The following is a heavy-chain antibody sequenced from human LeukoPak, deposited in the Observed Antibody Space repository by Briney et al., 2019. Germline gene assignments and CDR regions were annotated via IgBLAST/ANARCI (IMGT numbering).Heavy chain of an antibody. CDR2: IYTSGST. D-gene: IGHD3-22*01. Sequence: SETLSLTCTVSGGSISSYYWSWIRQPGGKGLEWIGRIYTSGSTNYNPSLKSRVTMSVDTSKNQFSLKLSSVTAADTAVYYCARDMGYDSSGYYSYDAFDIWGQGTMATVSS. CDR1: GGSISSYY. V-gene: IGHV4-4*07. CDR3: ARDMGYDSSGYYSYDAFDI. J-gene: IGHJ3*02.